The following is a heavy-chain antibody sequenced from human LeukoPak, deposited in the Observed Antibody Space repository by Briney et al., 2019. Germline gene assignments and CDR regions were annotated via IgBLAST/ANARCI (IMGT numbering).Heavy chain of an antibody. J-gene: IGHJ3*02. V-gene: IGHV4-59*01. CDR1: GGSIRSYY. D-gene: IGHD2-8*02. CDR2: IYYIGST. Sequence: PSETLSLTCTVPGGSIRSYYWSWIRQPPGKGLECIGYIYYIGSTNYNPSLKSRVTISLDTSKSQFSLKLTSVTPADTAVYYCARAKPLVGYDAFDIWGQGTMVLVSS. CDR3: ARAKPLVGYDAFDI.